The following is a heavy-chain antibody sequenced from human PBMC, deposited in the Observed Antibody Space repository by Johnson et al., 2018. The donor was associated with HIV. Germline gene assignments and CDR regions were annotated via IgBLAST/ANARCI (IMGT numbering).Heavy chain of an antibody. CDR1: GFIFEDYG. D-gene: IGHD3-16*01. CDR2: VNWNGGTT. V-gene: IGHV3-20*04. J-gene: IGHJ3*02. CDR3: ASWGGLNHMGDPFDI. Sequence: EVQLVESGGGVVRPGGSLRLSCAASGFIFEDYGMSWVRQLPGKGLEWVSGVNWNGGTTGYADSVKGRFTISRDNSKNTLSLQMSSLRVEDTAVYFCASWGGLNHMGDPFDIWGQGTMVTVSS.